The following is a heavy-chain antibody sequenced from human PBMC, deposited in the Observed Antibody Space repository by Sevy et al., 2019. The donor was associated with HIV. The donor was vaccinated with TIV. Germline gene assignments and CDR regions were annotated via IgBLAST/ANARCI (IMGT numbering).Heavy chain of an antibody. CDR3: ARDGYYSGFYDILTGLDY. CDR1: GYTFTSYG. V-gene: IGHV1-18*01. Sequence: ASVKVSCKASGYTFTSYGISWARQAPGQGLEWMGWISDYNGNTNYAQKLQARVTMTTDTSTSTAYMELRSLRSDDTAVYYCARDGYYSGFYDILTGLDYWSQGTLVTVSS. J-gene: IGHJ4*02. CDR2: ISDYNGNT. D-gene: IGHD3-9*01.